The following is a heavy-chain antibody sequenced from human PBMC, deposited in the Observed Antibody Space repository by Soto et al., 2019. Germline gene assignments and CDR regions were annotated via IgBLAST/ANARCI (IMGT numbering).Heavy chain of an antibody. J-gene: IGHJ1*01. CDR2: IYYAGST. Sequence: SETLSLTCTVSGDSISSDTYYWGWIRQPPGRGLEWIGSIYYAGSTYTNPSLRSRLTLSVDTSNNQFSLKLSSVTAADTAVYFCARPLLGDSSECFIHHWGQGLLVTVS. CDR1: GDSISSDTYY. V-gene: IGHV4-39*01. CDR3: ARPLLGDSSECFIHH. D-gene: IGHD2-15*01.